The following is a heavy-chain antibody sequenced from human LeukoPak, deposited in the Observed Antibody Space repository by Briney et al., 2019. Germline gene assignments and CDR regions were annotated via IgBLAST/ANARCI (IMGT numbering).Heavy chain of an antibody. D-gene: IGHD2-15*01. CDR2: INPNSGGT. CDR3: ARGALASVSGWFDP. V-gene: IGHV1-2*02. J-gene: IGHJ5*02. CDR1: GYTFTGYY. Sequence: ASVKVSCKASGYTFTGYYMHWVRQAPGQGLEWMGWINPNSGGTNYAQKFQGRVTMTRDTSISTAYMELSRLRSDDTAVYYCARGALASVSGWFDPWGQGTLVTVSS.